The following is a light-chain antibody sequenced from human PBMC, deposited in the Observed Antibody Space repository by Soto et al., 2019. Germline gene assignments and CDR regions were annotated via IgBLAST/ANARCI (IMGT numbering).Light chain of an antibody. J-gene: IGKJ1*01. CDR3: QQYQSSWT. V-gene: IGKV1-5*01. CDR2: DAS. CDR1: QSISSW. Sequence: IQMTQSPSNLSASIGDRVIINCRASQSISSWLAWYQQKPGKVPNLLIYDASNLESGVPLRFSGSGSGTEFTLTISSLQPDDFATYYCQQYQSSWTFAQGTKVDI.